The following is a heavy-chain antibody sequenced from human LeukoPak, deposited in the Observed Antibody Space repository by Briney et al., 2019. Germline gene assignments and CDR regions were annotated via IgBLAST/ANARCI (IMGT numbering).Heavy chain of an antibody. CDR3: ARRLYIVRGAFDI. Sequence: PGGSLRLSCAASGFTFDDYGMSWVRQAPGKGLEWVSGINWNGGSTGYADSVKGRFTISRDNSKNTVHLQMNNLRAEDTAMYFCARRLYIVRGAFDIWGQGTMVTVSS. D-gene: IGHD2/OR15-2a*01. CDR2: INWNGGST. CDR1: GFTFDDYG. J-gene: IGHJ3*02. V-gene: IGHV3-20*04.